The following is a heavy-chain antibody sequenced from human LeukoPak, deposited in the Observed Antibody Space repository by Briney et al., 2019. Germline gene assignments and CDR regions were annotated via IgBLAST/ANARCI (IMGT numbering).Heavy chain of an antibody. Sequence: SETLSLTCTVSGGSISGSSYYWGWIRQPPGKGLEWIGSIYYSGNTYYNPSLKSRVTISVDTSKNQFSLDLSSVTAADTAVYYCARTPSVYCSGSNCYPGHLDFWGQGTLVTVSS. J-gene: IGHJ4*02. CDR3: ARTPSVYCSGSNCYPGHLDF. V-gene: IGHV4-39*07. D-gene: IGHD2-15*01. CDR2: IYYSGNT. CDR1: GGSISGSSYY.